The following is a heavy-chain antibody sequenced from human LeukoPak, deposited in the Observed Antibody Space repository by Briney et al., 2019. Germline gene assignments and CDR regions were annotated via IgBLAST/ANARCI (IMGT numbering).Heavy chain of an antibody. CDR3: ARTSYYYDSSGYRDYYYYGMDV. CDR1: GGTFSSYA. CDR2: IIPIFGTA. Sequence: ASVQVSCKASGGTFSSYAISWVRQAPGQGLEWMGGIIPIFGTANYAQKFQGRVTITADESTSTAYMELSSLRSEDTAVYYCARTSYYYDSSGYRDYYYYGMDVWGQGTTVTVSS. J-gene: IGHJ6*02. V-gene: IGHV1-69*13. D-gene: IGHD3-22*01.